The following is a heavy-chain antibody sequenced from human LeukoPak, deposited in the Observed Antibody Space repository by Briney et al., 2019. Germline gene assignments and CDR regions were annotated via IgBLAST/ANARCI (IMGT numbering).Heavy chain of an antibody. CDR1: GYTFTGYY. J-gene: IGHJ4*02. D-gene: IGHD3-3*01. V-gene: IGHV1-2*02. CDR2: INPNSGGT. CDR3: ARPYDFWSGYYAFDY. Sequence: GASVKVSCKASGYTFTGYYMHWVRQAPGQGLEWMGWINPNSGGTNYAQKFQGRVTMTRDTSISTAYMELSRLRSDDTAVYYCARPYDFWSGYYAFDYWGQGTLVAVSS.